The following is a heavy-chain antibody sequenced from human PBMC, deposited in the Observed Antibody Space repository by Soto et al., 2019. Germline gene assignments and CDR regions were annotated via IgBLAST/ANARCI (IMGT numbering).Heavy chain of an antibody. D-gene: IGHD2-8*02. Sequence: SETLSLTCAVYGGSVGGYYWSWVRQPPGKGLEWIGEINHSGSITYAPSLKSRVTMSVDTSKNQFSLRLNSVTAADTAVYYCARDKITGLFDYWGQGTLVTVSS. CDR2: INHSGSI. CDR3: ARDKITGLFDY. J-gene: IGHJ4*02. V-gene: IGHV4-34*01. CDR1: GGSVGGYY.